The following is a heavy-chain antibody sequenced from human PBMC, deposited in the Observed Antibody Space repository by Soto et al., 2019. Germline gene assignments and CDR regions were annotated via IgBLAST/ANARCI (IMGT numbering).Heavy chain of an antibody. CDR3: AKTRLYDNNTYHRDAFDV. D-gene: IGHD3-22*01. Sequence: EVQLLESGGGVVQPGGSQRLSCAASGFRFWTYAMSWVRQAPRKGPEWVAGISGSGTATYYADSVRGRFTNSRDNSKDTLALQMNSLRAEDTAVYYCAKTRLYDNNTYHRDAFDVCGPGTVVTVSS. CDR1: GFRFWTYA. V-gene: IGHV3-23*01. CDR2: ISGSGTAT. J-gene: IGHJ3*01.